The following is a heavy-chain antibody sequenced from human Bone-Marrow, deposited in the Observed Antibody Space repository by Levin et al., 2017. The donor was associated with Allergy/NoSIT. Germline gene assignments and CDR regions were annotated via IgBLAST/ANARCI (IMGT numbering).Heavy chain of an antibody. D-gene: IGHD2-2*01. CDR2: IWYDGSNK. V-gene: IGHV3-33*01. CDR3: ARGPLLDVSRSRMRLVPAATNWFDP. CDR1: GFTFSSYG. J-gene: IGHJ5*02. Sequence: GGSLRLSCAASGFTFSSYGMHWVRQAPGKGLEWVAVIWYDGSNKYYADSVKGRFTISRDNSKNTLYLQMNSLRAEDTAVYYCARGPLLDVSRSRMRLVPAATNWFDPWGQGTLVTVSS.